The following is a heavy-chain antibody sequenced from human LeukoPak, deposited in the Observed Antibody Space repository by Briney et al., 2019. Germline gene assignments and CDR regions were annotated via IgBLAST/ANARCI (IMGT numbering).Heavy chain of an antibody. CDR1: GYTFSSYG. J-gene: IGHJ4*02. CDR3: ARRAYFDY. V-gene: IGHV1-18*01. Sequence: GASVKVSCKASGYTFSSYGISWVRQAPGQGLEWMGWISGYNDNTKYYAQKLQGRVTMTTDTSTSTAYMELRSLRSDDTAVYYCARRAYFDYWGQGTLVTVSS. CDR2: ISGYNDNT.